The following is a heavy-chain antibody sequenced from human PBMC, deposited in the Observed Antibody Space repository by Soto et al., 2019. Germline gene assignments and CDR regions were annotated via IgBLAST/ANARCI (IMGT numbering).Heavy chain of an antibody. CDR1: GGTFSSYA. CDR2: IIPIFGTA. CDR3: ATVDEPDDGGDYDY. J-gene: IGHJ4*02. V-gene: IGHV1-69*12. Sequence: QVQLVQSGAEVKKPGSSVKVSCKASGGTFSSYAISWVRQAPGQGLEWMGGIIPIFGTANYAQKFQGRVTITADESTRTAYMELSSLRSEDTAVYYCATVDEPDDGGDYDYWGQGTLVTVSS. D-gene: IGHD4-17*01.